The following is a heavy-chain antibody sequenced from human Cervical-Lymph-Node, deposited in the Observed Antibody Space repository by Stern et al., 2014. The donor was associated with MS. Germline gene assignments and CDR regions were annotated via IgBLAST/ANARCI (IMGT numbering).Heavy chain of an antibody. CDR2: INHVSGHT. J-gene: IGHJ2*01. CDR1: GYGFSDYY. V-gene: IGHV1-2*06. Sequence: QVQLGQSGSEVKKPGASVKVSCKASGYGFSDYYMHWVRQAPGQGLEWVGRINHVSGHTDFQKTFKGRVTVTRDTSTSTAYMELRRLRYDDTAVYYCARGPVGYFDLWGRGTLVTVSS. CDR3: ARGPVGYFDL.